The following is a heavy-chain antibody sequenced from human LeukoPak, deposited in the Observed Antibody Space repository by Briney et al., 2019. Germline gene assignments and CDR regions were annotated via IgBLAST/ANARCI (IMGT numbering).Heavy chain of an antibody. V-gene: IGHV3-23*01. CDR1: GFTFTNSA. Sequence: GGSLRLSCAASGFTFTNSAMTWVRQAPGKGLEWVSTVSGSGGNTYYADSVKGRFTISRDNSKNTLYLQMNSLRAEDTAVYYCAEDPPPSGYWGQGTLVTVSS. J-gene: IGHJ4*02. CDR3: AEDPPPSGY. CDR2: VSGSGGNT.